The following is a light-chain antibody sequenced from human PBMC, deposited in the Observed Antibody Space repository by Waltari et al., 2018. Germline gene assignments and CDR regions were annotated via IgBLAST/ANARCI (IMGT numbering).Light chain of an antibody. CDR3: QTGGHGSWV. CDR2: INSDGSH. J-gene: IGLJ3*02. Sequence: QLVLTQLPSASASLGASVKLTCTLSSGSSSNIVAWHQKQTEKCHRYLMKINSDGSHNKGDEIPDRFSGSSSGAERYLTISSVQPEDEADYYCQTGGHGSWVFGGGTTLTVL. V-gene: IGLV4-69*01. CDR1: SGSSSNI.